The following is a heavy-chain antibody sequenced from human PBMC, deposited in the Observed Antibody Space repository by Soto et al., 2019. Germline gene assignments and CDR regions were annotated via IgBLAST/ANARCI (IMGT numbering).Heavy chain of an antibody. CDR2: SRSNADGGTA. CDR1: GFTFNNAW. J-gene: IGHJ4*02. V-gene: IGHV3-15*01. D-gene: IGHD3-9*01. CDR3: PTDSRSYYDIWTGFDS. Sequence: EVQLVESGGGLVKSGGSLRLSCAASGFTFNNAWMSWVRQAPGKGLEWVGRSRSNADGGTAVYAAPVKGRFTISRDDSKYTLYRQMNSLKSGDTAVYYVPTDSRSYYDIWTGFDSLGQGTLVTVSS.